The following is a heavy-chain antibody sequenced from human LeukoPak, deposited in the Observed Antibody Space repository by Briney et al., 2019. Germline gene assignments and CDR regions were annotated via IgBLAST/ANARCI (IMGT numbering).Heavy chain of an antibody. Sequence: ASVRVSCTASGYTFTIYDINWVRQATGQGLEWMGWMNPNSGNTGYTQKFQGRVTMTRNTSISTAYMELSSLRSEDTAVYYCARGPLLLWFGELFSHYYYYYGMDVWGQGTTVTVSS. D-gene: IGHD3-10*01. CDR1: GYTFTIYD. CDR2: MNPNSGNT. V-gene: IGHV1-8*01. J-gene: IGHJ6*02. CDR3: ARGPLLLWFGELFSHYYYYYGMDV.